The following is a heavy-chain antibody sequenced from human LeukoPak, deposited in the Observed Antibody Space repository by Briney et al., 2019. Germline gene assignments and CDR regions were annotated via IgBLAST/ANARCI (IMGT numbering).Heavy chain of an antibody. J-gene: IGHJ4*02. CDR2: IIPIFGTA. CDR3: AGRRWDDSDFDY. Sequence: SVKVSCKASGGTFSSYAISWVRQAPGQGLEWMGGIIPIFGTANYAQKFQGRVTITTDESTSTAYMELSSLRSEDTAVYYCAGRRWDDSDFDYWGQGTLVTVSS. CDR1: GGTFSSYA. V-gene: IGHV1-69*05. D-gene: IGHD1-26*01.